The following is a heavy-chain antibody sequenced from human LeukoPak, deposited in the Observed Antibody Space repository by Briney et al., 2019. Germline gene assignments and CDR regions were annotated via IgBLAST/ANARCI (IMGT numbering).Heavy chain of an antibody. J-gene: IGHJ4*02. CDR1: GGSMIGYY. CDR2: IHYGGST. CDR3: ARDSVELLWFFDY. V-gene: IGHV4-59*01. D-gene: IGHD3-10*01. Sequence: SETLSLTCTVSGGSMIGYYWSWIRQPPGKGLEWIGYIHYGGSTGYNPSLRSRVTISLGTSENQFSLKLSSVTAADTAFYYCARDSVELLWFFDYWGQGTLVTVSS.